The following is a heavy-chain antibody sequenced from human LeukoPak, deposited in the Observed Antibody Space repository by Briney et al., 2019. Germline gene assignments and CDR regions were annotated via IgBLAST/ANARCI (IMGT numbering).Heavy chain of an antibody. CDR3: AREPRMELWFGETSWFDP. Sequence: GSNKYYADSVKGRFTISRDNSKNTLYLQMNSLRAEDTAVYYCAREPRMELWFGETSWFDPWGLGTLVTVSS. CDR2: GSNK. J-gene: IGHJ5*02. D-gene: IGHD3-10*01. V-gene: IGHV3-33*01.